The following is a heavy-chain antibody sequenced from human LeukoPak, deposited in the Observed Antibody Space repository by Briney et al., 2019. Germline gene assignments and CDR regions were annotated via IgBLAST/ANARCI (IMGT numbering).Heavy chain of an antibody. D-gene: IGHD4-23*01. J-gene: IGHJ3*02. Sequence: GGSLRLSCAASGFTFSSYFMNWVRQAPGKGLEWVSYISSSGSTIYYADSVKGRFTISRDNAKNSLYLQMNSLRAEDTAVYYCARDYGGKGGAFDIWGQGTMVTVSS. CDR1: GFTFSSYF. CDR2: ISSSGSTI. V-gene: IGHV3-48*03. CDR3: ARDYGGKGGAFDI.